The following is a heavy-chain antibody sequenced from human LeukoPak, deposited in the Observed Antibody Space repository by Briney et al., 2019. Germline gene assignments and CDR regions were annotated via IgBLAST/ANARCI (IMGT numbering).Heavy chain of an antibody. D-gene: IGHD2-15*01. CDR1: GGSFSGYY. CDR3: ARPVGYCSGGSCYSDVYYFDY. V-gene: IGHV4-34*01. Sequence: PSETLSLTCAVYGGSFSGYYWRWIRQPPGKGLEWIGSIYYSGSTYYNPSLKSRVTISVDTSKNQFSLKLSSVTAADTAVYYCARPVGYCSGGSCYSDVYYFDYWGQGTLVTVSS. J-gene: IGHJ4*02. CDR2: IYYSGST.